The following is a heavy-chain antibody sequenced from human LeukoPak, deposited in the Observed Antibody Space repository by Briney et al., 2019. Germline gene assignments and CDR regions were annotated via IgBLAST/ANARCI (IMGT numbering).Heavy chain of an antibody. CDR2: INPNSGGT. D-gene: IGHD6-19*01. J-gene: IGHJ5*02. Sequence: ASVKVSCKASGYTFTGYYMHWVRQAPGQGLEWMGWINPNSGGTNYAQKLQGRVTMTTDTSTSTAYMELRSLRSDDTAVYYCARDSGGMSSGWYGPRTTNWFDPWGQGTLVTVSS. V-gene: IGHV1-2*02. CDR1: GYTFTGYY. CDR3: ARDSGGMSSGWYGPRTTNWFDP.